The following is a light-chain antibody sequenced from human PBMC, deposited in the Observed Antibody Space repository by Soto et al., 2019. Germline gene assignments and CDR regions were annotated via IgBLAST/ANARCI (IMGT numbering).Light chain of an antibody. Sequence: DIQMTQSPSTLSASVGDGVTITCRASQNISVWLAWYQQRPGKAPKFLIYDASNLETGVSSRFSGSGSGTEFTLTIRSLQPHDFATYYCQQYDSSSPTFGQGTKLEIK. CDR3: QQYDSSSPT. V-gene: IGKV1-5*01. CDR1: QNISVW. J-gene: IGKJ2*01. CDR2: DAS.